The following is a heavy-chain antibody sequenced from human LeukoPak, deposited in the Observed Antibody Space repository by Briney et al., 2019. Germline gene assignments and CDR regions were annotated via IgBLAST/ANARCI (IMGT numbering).Heavy chain of an antibody. Sequence: GGSLRLSCAASGFTFSSYGMHWVRQAPGKGLEWVAFIRYDGSNKYYADSVKGRFTISRDNSKNTLYLQMNSLRAEDTAVYYCAPREYYYDSSGYSVGTDYWGQGTLVTVSS. D-gene: IGHD3-22*01. CDR1: GFTFSSYG. V-gene: IGHV3-30*02. J-gene: IGHJ4*02. CDR2: IRYDGSNK. CDR3: APREYYYDSSGYSVGTDY.